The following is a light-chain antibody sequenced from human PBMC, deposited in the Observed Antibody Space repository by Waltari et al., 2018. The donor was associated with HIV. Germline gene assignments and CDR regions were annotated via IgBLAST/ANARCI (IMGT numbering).Light chain of an antibody. CDR1: SSNIGSNY. V-gene: IGLV1-47*01. J-gene: IGLJ3*02. CDR2: RNN. Sequence: QSVLTQPPSASGTPGQRVTISCSGSSSNIGSNYVYWYHQLPGTAPKLLIFRNNQRPQGVPDRFSGSKSGTSASLAISGLRSEDEADYYCAAWDDSLSGWVFGGGTKLTVL. CDR3: AAWDDSLSGWV.